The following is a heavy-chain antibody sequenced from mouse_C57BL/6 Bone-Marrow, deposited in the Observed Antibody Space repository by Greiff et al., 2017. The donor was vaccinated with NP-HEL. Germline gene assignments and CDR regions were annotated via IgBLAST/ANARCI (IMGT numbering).Heavy chain of an antibody. J-gene: IGHJ2*01. V-gene: IGHV14-4*01. D-gene: IGHD2-2*01. CDR3: TTEGSDYGYGVQYYFDY. CDR2: IDPENGDT. CDR1: GFNIKDDY. Sequence: EVKLQESGAELVRPGASVKLSCTASGFNIKDDYMHWVKQRPEQGLEWIGWIDPENGDTEYASKFQGKATITADTSSNTAYLQLSSLTSEDTAVYYCTTEGSDYGYGVQYYFDYWGQGTTLTVSS.